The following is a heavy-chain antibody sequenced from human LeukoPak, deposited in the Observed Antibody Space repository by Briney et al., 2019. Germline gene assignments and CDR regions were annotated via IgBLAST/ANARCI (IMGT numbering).Heavy chain of an antibody. J-gene: IGHJ4*02. CDR1: GDSISTYY. V-gene: IGHV4-59*01. D-gene: IGHD5-12*01. CDR2: MYYSGST. Sequence: PSETLPLTCTVSGDSISTYYWSWIRQPPGKGLEWIGYMYYSGSTNYNPSLKSRVTISLDTPKNQFSLRLNSVTAADTAVYYCARGVAGYGPYDYWGQGTLVTVSS. CDR3: ARGVAGYGPYDY.